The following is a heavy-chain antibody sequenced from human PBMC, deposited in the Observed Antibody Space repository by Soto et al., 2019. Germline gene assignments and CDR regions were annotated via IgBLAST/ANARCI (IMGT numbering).Heavy chain of an antibody. CDR3: ARHLKFGRRWLVGEIYYYFDY. V-gene: IGHV5-51*01. J-gene: IGHJ4*02. D-gene: IGHD6-19*01. Sequence: EVQLVQSGAEVKKPGESLKISCKGSGYSFTSYWIGWVRQMPGKGLEWMGIIYPGDSDTRYSPSFQGQVTISADKSISTAYLQWSSLKASDTAMYYCARHLKFGRRWLVGEIYYYFDYWGQGTLVTVSS. CDR1: GYSFTSYW. CDR2: IYPGDSDT.